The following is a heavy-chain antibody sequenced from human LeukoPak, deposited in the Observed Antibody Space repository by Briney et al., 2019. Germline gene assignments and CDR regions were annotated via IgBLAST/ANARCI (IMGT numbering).Heavy chain of an antibody. CDR3: ARATGAWGHDGFDV. D-gene: IGHD3-16*01. J-gene: IGHJ3*01. CDR2: ISGSSSNT. V-gene: IGHV1-18*01. Sequence: ASVKVSCKAYGYTFMSHGISWVRQAPGQGLEWMGWISGSSSNTNYAQRLQGRVTMTTDTSTTTAYMELRSLRSDDTAVYYCARATGAWGHDGFDVWGQGTMVTVSS. CDR1: GYTFMSHG.